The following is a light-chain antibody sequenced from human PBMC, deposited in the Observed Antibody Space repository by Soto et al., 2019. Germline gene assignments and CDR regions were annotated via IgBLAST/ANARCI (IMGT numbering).Light chain of an antibody. CDR1: QSISSY. Sequence: DIQMTQSPSSLSASVGDRVTITCRASQSISSYLNWYQQKPGKAPKLLIYAASSLQSGVPSRFSGSGSGTDFTLTISSLQPEDFETYFCQQLNSYPLTFGQGTRLEI. J-gene: IGKJ5*01. CDR2: AAS. V-gene: IGKV1-39*01. CDR3: QQLNSYPLT.